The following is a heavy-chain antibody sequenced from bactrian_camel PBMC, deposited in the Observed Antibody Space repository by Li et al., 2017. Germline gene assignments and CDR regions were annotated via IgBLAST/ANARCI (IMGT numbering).Heavy chain of an antibody. CDR2: IDGFGWT. D-gene: IGHD5*01. J-gene: IGHJ4*01. CDR1: GNTDTGYC. V-gene: IGHV3S53*01. Sequence: VQLVESGGGSVQTGGSLTLSCLISGNTDTGYCMGWFRQAPGKEREAVATIDGFGWTTYADPVKGRFTISRDNAKNTVYLQMNDLKPEDTAVYHCAGLCFGQGTQVTVS.